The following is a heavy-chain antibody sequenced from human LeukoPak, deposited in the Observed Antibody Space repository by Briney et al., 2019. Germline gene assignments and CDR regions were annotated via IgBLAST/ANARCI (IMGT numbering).Heavy chain of an antibody. D-gene: IGHD2-15*01. J-gene: IGHJ5*01. CDR2: IRNDGSYE. CDR3: AKAGSPSHNWFNS. CDR1: GFTFSDYG. Sequence: GGSLRLSCAASGFTFSDYGMHWVRQAPGKGLEWVAFIRNDGSYEYYPDSVKGRFTISRDNSRNALFLQMNSLRAEDTAVYYCAKAGSPSHNWFNSWGQGTLVTVSS. V-gene: IGHV3-30*02.